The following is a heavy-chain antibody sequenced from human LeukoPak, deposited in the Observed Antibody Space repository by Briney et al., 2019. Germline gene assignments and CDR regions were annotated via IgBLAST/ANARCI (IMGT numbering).Heavy chain of an antibody. Sequence: PGGSLRLSCAASGCTFSSYGMHWVGQAPGKGLEGVAVICYDGSNKYYADSVKGRFTISRDNSKNTLYLQMNSLRAEDTAVYYCAKEQYSSSWPDYWGQGTLVTVSS. CDR3: AKEQYSSSWPDY. CDR1: GCTFSSYG. CDR2: ICYDGSNK. V-gene: IGHV3-33*06. D-gene: IGHD6-13*01. J-gene: IGHJ4*02.